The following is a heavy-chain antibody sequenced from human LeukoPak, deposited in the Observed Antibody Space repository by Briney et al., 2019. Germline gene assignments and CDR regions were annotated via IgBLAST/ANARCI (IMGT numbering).Heavy chain of an antibody. D-gene: IGHD6-19*01. Sequence: GGSLRLSCAASGFTFSSYAMSWVRQAPGKGLEWVSAISGSGGGTYYADSVNGRFTISRDNAKNSLYLQLNSLRVEDTAVYYCARDRGGGSGWYIFDRWGQETLVTVSS. CDR3: ARDRGGGSGWYIFDR. CDR1: GFTFSSYA. J-gene: IGHJ4*02. CDR2: ISGSGGGT. V-gene: IGHV3-23*01.